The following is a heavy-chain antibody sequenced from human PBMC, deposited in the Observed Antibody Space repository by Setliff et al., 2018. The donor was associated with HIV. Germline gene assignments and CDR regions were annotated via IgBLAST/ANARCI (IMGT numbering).Heavy chain of an antibody. Sequence: SVKVSCKASGGIFSNYAISWVRLAPGQGLEWMGGIIPIFGTADYAQRFQGRVTITADESTSTAYMELSSLRSADTAVYYCARGDMIAFGGVGPFDYWGQGTLVTVSS. D-gene: IGHD3-16*01. V-gene: IGHV1-69*13. CDR2: IIPIFGTA. CDR1: GGIFSNYA. J-gene: IGHJ4*02. CDR3: ARGDMIAFGGVGPFDY.